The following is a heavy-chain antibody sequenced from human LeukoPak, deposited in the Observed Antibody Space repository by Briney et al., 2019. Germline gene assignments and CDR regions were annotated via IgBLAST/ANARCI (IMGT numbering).Heavy chain of an antibody. D-gene: IGHD6-19*01. CDR1: GFTFSSYW. Sequence: GGSLRLSCAASGFTFSSYWMHWVRQAPGKGLVWVSRISTDGGSTNSADSVKGRFTISRDNAKNTLYLQMNSLRAEDTAVYYCAKDRGYSSGWYRYWGQGTLVTVSS. CDR3: AKDRGYSSGWYRY. J-gene: IGHJ4*02. V-gene: IGHV3-74*01. CDR2: ISTDGGST.